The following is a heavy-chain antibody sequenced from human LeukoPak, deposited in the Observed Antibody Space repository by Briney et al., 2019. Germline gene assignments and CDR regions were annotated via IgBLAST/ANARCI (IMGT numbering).Heavy chain of an antibody. CDR3: ARGRRTYRSSSGLEFDY. CDR1: GGSFSGYY. CDR2: INHSGST. J-gene: IGHJ4*02. D-gene: IGHD6-6*01. Sequence: SETLSLTCAVYGGSFSGYYWSWIRQPPGKGLEWIGEINHSGSTNYNPSLTSRVTISVDTSKNQFSLKPRSVTAADTAVYYCARGRRTYRSSSGLEFDYWGQGTLVTVSS. V-gene: IGHV4-34*01.